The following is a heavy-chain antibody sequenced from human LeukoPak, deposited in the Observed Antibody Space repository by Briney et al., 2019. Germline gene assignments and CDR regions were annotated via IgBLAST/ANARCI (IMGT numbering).Heavy chain of an antibody. J-gene: IGHJ4*02. Sequence: ASVKVSCKASGYIFTSYDINWVRHAAGQGLDWIGWMNPSSGATDYTQRFKGRVTFTRDTSTSTAYMELSSLGSEDTAVYYCARSGFGGNVNFDLWGQGTLVTVSS. CDR1: GYIFTSYD. V-gene: IGHV1-8*02. CDR2: MNPSSGAT. D-gene: IGHD4-23*01. CDR3: ARSGFGGNVNFDL.